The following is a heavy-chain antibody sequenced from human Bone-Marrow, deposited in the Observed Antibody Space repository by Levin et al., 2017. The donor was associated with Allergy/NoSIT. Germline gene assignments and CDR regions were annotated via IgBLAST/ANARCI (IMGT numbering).Heavy chain of an antibody. J-gene: IGHJ5*01. CDR1: GFTFRHYA. CDR3: ATDSAVAAALYLGWFDS. CDR2: ISDHAGVT. D-gene: IGHD2-15*01. Sequence: GESLKISCVASGFTFRHYAMSWVRQAPGKGLEWVSGISDHAGVTYYADSVKGRFTISRENFKNSLYLDMNNLSAEDTALSYCATDSAVAAALYLGWFDSWGQGTLVTVSS. V-gene: IGHV3-23*01.